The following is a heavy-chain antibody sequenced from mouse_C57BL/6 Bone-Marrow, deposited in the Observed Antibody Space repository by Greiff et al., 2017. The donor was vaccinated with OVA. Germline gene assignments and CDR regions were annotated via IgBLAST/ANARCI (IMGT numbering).Heavy chain of an antibody. Sequence: VQLKESGGGLVKPGGSLKLSCAASGFTFSDYGMHWVRQAPEKGLEWVAYISSGSSTIYYADTVKGRFTISRDNAKNTLFLQMTSLRSEDTAMYYCASYDGYYYDYWGQGTSVTVSS. CDR2: ISSGSSTI. CDR1: GFTFSDYG. CDR3: ASYDGYYYDY. J-gene: IGHJ4*01. D-gene: IGHD2-3*01. V-gene: IGHV5-17*01.